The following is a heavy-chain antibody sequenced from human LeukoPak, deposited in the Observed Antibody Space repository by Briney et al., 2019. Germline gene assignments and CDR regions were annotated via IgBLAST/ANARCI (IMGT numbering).Heavy chain of an antibody. D-gene: IGHD3-22*01. Sequence: ASVKVSCKASGYTFTGYYMHWVRQAPGQGLEWMGWINPNSGGTNYAQKFQGRVTMTRDTSISTAYMELSRLRSDDTAVYYCARLGEYHYDQSGYSDYWGQGTLVTVSS. CDR3: ARLGEYHYDQSGYSDY. V-gene: IGHV1-2*02. CDR1: GYTFTGYY. CDR2: INPNSGGT. J-gene: IGHJ4*02.